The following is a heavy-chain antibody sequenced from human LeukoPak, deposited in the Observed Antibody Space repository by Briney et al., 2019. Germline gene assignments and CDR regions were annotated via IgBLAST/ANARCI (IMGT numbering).Heavy chain of an antibody. V-gene: IGHV3-53*05. D-gene: IGHD3-10*01. CDR1: GFTVSTNY. CDR2: IYSAGTT. Sequence: GGSLRLSCAASGFTVSTNYMSWVRQAPGKALEWVSVIYSAGTTYYADSVKGRFTISRDNSKNSLYLQMNSLRAEDTALYYCATGDYYGSGRNRYFDYWGQGTLVTVSS. CDR3: ATGDYYGSGRNRYFDY. J-gene: IGHJ4*02.